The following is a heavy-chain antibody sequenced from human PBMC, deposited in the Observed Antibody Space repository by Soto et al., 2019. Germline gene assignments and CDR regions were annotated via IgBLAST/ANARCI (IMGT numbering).Heavy chain of an antibody. CDR3: ASYVVVVAAATFDI. J-gene: IGHJ3*02. Sequence: GGSLRLSCAASGFTFSDYWMHWVRQAPGKGLEWVSSISSSSSYIYYADSVKGRFTISRDNAKNSLYLQMNSLRAEDTAVYYCASYVVVVAAATFDIWGQGTMVTVSS. CDR2: ISSSSSYI. CDR1: GFTFSDYW. V-gene: IGHV3-21*01. D-gene: IGHD2-15*01.